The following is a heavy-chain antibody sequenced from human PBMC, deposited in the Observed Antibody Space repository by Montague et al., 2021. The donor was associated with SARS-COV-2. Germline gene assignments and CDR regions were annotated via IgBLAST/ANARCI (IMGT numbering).Heavy chain of an antibody. CDR1: GFTFSSYA. J-gene: IGHJ4*02. CDR3: ASPRKSYTAADSSFDY. V-gene: IGHV3-30-3*01. Sequence: SLRLSCAASGFTFSSYAMHWVRQAPGKGPEWVAVISYDGSNKYYADSVKGRFTISRDNSKNTLYLQMNSLRAEDTAVYYCASPRKSYTAADSSFDYWGQGTLVTVSS. D-gene: IGHD3-22*01. CDR2: ISYDGSNK.